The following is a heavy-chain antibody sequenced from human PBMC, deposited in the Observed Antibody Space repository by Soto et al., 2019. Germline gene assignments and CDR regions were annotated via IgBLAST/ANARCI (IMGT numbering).Heavy chain of an antibody. CDR3: TRRPPYCTNGVCYPDYYYYGMDV. J-gene: IGHJ6*02. V-gene: IGHV3-73*01. CDR2: IRSKANSYAT. D-gene: IGHD2-8*01. Sequence: GGSLRLSCAASGFTFSGSAMHWVRQASGKGLEWVGRIRSKANSYATAYAASVKGRITISRDDSKNQAYLQMNSLKTEDTAVYYCTRRPPYCTNGVCYPDYYYYGMDVWGQGTTVTVSS. CDR1: GFTFSGSA.